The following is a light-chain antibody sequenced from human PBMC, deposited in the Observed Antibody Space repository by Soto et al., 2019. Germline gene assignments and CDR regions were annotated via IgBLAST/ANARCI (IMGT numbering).Light chain of an antibody. CDR3: QQYNNWPLT. CDR1: QSVSSN. V-gene: IGKV3-15*01. Sequence: EIVMTQSPATLSVSPGERATLSCRASQSVSSNLAWYQQKPGQAPRLLIYGASTRATGIPARFSGSGSGTRFTLTISTLQSEEFAVYYCQQYNNWPLTFGQETKLEIK. J-gene: IGKJ2*01. CDR2: GAS.